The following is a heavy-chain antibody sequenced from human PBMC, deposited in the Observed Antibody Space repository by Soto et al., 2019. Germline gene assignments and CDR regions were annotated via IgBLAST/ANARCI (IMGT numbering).Heavy chain of an antibody. D-gene: IGHD3-3*01. CDR3: ARDGARYYDFWSGYYTGYYYYGMDV. J-gene: IGHJ6*02. CDR2: INSDGSST. CDR1: GFTFSSYW. V-gene: IGHV3-74*01. Sequence: GGSLRLSCAASGFTFSSYWMHWVRQAPGKGLVWVSRINSDGSSTSYADSVKGRFTISRDNAKNTLYLQMNSLRAEDTAVYYCARDGARYYDFWSGYYTGYYYYGMDVWGQGTTVTVSS.